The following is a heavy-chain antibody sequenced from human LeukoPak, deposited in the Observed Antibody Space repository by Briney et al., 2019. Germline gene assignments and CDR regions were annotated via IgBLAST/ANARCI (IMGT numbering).Heavy chain of an antibody. V-gene: IGHV6-1*01. Sequence: SQTLSLTCAISGDGDSSNATSSNWIRQSPSRGLEWLGRTYYRSQQWHSDYAPSVKGRITLNPDTTKNQFSLQLNSMTPEDTAVYYCGRETDSGVATNWGQGTSVTVSS. J-gene: IGHJ4*01. CDR2: TYYRSQQWHS. CDR1: GDGDSSNATS. CDR3: GRETDSGVATN. D-gene: IGHD5-12*01.